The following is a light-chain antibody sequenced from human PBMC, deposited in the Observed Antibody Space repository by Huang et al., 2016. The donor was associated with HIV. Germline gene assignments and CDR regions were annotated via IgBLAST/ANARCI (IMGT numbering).Light chain of an antibody. J-gene: IGKJ4*01. CDR1: QSVSSY. V-gene: IGKV3-11*01. CDR2: DAS. CDR3: QQRSNWL. Sequence: EIVLTQSPATLSLSPGERATLSCRASQSVSSYLAWYQQKPGQAPRLLIYDASNRATGSPARLSGSGSGTDFTLTISSLEPEDFAVYYCQQRSNWLFGGGTKVEIK.